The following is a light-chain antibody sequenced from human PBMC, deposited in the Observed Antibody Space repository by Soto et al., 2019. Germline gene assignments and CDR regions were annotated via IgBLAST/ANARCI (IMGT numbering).Light chain of an antibody. CDR2: EAS. CDR3: GSLTNGATWV. V-gene: IGLV2-14*02. J-gene: IGLJ3*02. CDR1: NSDVGSHNF. Sequence: QSALTQPASVSGSPGQSITISCTGTNSDVGSHNFVSWYQQYPGKAPKLLIYEASKRPSGLSNRFSGSKSGNTASLTISGLQAEDEADYYCGSLTNGATWVVGGGTKLTVL.